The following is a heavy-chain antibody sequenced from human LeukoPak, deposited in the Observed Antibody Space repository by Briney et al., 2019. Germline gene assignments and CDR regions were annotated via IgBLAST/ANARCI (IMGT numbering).Heavy chain of an antibody. J-gene: IGHJ5*02. D-gene: IGHD6-19*01. CDR3: ARSIVVADIGWFDP. CDR1: GYTFTDYY. Sequence: ASVKVSCKASGYTFTDYYMHWVRQAPGQGLEWMGWINPNSGGTNYAQKFQGRVTMTRDTSISTAYMELSRLRSDDTAVYYCARSIVVADIGWFDPWGQGTLVTVSS. CDR2: INPNSGGT. V-gene: IGHV1-2*02.